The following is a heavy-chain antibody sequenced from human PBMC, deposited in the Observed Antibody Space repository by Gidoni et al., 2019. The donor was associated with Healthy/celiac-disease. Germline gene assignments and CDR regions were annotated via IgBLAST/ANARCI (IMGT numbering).Heavy chain of an antibody. Sequence: QVQLQQWVAGLLKPSATLSLTCAVYGGSFSGYYWSWIRQPPGKGLEWIGEINHSGSTNYNPSLKSRVTRSVDTSKNQFSLKLSSVTAADTAVYYCADSVAGNPGWLDPWGQGTLVTVSS. CDR3: ADSVAGNPGWLDP. CDR1: GGSFSGYY. J-gene: IGHJ5*02. D-gene: IGHD6-19*01. V-gene: IGHV4-34*01. CDR2: INHSGST.